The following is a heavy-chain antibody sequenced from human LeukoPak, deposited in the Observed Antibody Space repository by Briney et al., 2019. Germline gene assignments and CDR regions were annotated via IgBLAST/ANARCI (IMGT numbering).Heavy chain of an antibody. V-gene: IGHV4-30-4*01. CDR1: GGSISSGDYY. Sequence: SETLSLTCTVSGGSISSGDYYWSWIRQPPGKGLEWIGYTYYSGSTYYNPSLKSRVTISVDTSKNQFSLKLTSVTAADTAVYYCARPYYYDSRIDPWGPGTLVIVSS. J-gene: IGHJ5*02. CDR3: ARPYYYDSRIDP. CDR2: TYYSGST. D-gene: IGHD3-22*01.